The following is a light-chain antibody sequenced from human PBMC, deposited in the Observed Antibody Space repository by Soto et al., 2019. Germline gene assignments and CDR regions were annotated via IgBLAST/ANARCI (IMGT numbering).Light chain of an antibody. V-gene: IGKV1-17*01. CDR1: QDIGND. Sequence: LQMTQSPPSLSASVGDRVTITCRASQDIGNDVGWYQQRPGKAPTRLVYAGSTLHRGVPSRFSGSGSGTEFTLTISSLQPEDFATYYCLQHKSYPRTFGQGTKVDTK. CDR2: AGS. J-gene: IGKJ1*01. CDR3: LQHKSYPRT.